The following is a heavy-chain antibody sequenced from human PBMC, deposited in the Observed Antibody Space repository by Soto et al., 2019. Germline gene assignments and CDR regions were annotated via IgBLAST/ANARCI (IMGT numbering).Heavy chain of an antibody. CDR1: GGSISSYY. CDR3: ARQDWNYYFDY. D-gene: IGHD1-7*01. CDR2: IYYSGST. J-gene: IGHJ4*02. Sequence: PSETLSLTCTVSGGSISSYYWSWIRQPPGKGLEWIGYIYYSGSTNYNPSLKSRVTISVDTSKNQFSLKLSSVTAADTAVYYCARQDWNYYFDYWGQGTLVTVS. V-gene: IGHV4-59*08.